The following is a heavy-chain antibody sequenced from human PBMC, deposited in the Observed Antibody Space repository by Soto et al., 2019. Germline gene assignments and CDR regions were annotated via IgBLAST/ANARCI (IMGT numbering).Heavy chain of an antibody. CDR2: IYHSVST. Sequence: SETLCLTCAVSGGSISSGGYSWSWIRQPPGKGLEWIAYIYHSVSTYYNPSLKSRVTMSVDRSKNQFSLKLSSVTAADTAVYYCARGPTFGRWGQGTLVTVS. J-gene: IGHJ4*02. CDR1: GGSISSGGYS. D-gene: IGHD3-3*01. V-gene: IGHV4-30-2*01. CDR3: ARGPTFGR.